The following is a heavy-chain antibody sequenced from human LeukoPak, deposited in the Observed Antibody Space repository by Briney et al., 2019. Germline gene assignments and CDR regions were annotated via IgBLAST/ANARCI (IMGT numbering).Heavy chain of an antibody. CDR1: GFTCSSCA. Sequence: GGSLRLSCAASGFTCSSCAMSWVRQAPGKGLEWVSTVRGSGGGTYYADSVKGRFTISRDYSKNTLYLQMNSLRAEDTAVYYCAKEPATRWLATFDYWGQGTLVTVSS. CDR3: AKEPATRWLATFDY. CDR2: VRGSGGGT. V-gene: IGHV3-23*01. J-gene: IGHJ4*02. D-gene: IGHD6-19*01.